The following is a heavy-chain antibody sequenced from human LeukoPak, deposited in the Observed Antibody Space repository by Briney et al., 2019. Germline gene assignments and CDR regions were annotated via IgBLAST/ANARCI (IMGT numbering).Heavy chain of an antibody. V-gene: IGHV3-23*01. CDR1: AFTFSSYP. CDR2: ISGSGGST. CDR3: AKVDPCDYGLNWFDP. D-gene: IGHD3-16*01. J-gene: IGHJ5*02. Sequence: GRSLSLSCAASAFTFSSYPTSWVRQATGKGLEWVSAISGSGGSTYYADSVKGRFTISRDNSKNTLYLQMNSLRAEDTAVYYCAKVDPCDYGLNWFDPWGQGTLVTVSS.